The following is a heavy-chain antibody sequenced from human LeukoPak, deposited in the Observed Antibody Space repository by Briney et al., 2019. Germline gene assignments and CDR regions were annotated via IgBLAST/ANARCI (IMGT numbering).Heavy chain of an antibody. CDR2: IETKIDGGTI. J-gene: IGHJ4*02. Sequence: GGSLRLSCAASGLSFSNDWMSWVRQAPGKGLEWVGRIETKIDGGTIDYAAPVKGRFTISRDDSRNMLYLQMRSLRTEDTAVYYCTTDHEWAGYFGSRKPYDYWGQGTLVTVSS. CDR1: GLSFSNDW. V-gene: IGHV3-15*04. CDR3: TTDHEWAGYFGSRKPYDY. D-gene: IGHD1-26*01.